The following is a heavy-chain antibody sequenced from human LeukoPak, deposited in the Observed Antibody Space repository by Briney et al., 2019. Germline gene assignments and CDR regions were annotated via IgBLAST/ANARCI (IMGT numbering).Heavy chain of an antibody. V-gene: IGHV4-34*01. CDR1: GGSFSGYY. Sequence: SETLSLTCAVYGGSFSGYYWSRIRQPPGKGLEWIGEINHSGSTNYNPSLKSRVTISVDTSKNQFSLKLSSVTAADTAVYYCARGAPPNYGSGSYYDGEFDYWGQGTLVTVSS. D-gene: IGHD3-10*01. CDR3: ARGAPPNYGSGSYYDGEFDY. J-gene: IGHJ4*02. CDR2: INHSGST.